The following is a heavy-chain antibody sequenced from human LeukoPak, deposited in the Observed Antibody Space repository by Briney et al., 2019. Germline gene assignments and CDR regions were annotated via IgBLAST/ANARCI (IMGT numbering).Heavy chain of an antibody. CDR3: TSGVYYYYYMDV. CDR1: GFSIDGNY. D-gene: IGHD3-10*01. Sequence: GGSLRLSCAASGFSIDGNYIHWVRQAPGKGLEWVSVIYSGGATDYADSVKGRFTISRDTSKRTVYLQMKSLRADDTAVYYCTSGVYYYYYMDVWGKGTPVTISS. CDR2: IYSGGAT. V-gene: IGHV3-66*01. J-gene: IGHJ6*03.